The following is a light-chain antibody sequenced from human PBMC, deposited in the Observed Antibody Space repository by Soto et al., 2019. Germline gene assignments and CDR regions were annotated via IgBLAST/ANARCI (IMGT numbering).Light chain of an antibody. J-gene: IGLJ3*02. Sequence: QSALTQPPSASGSPGQSVTISCTGTSSDLSGYNYVSWYQQHPSKAPKLMIYEVSKRPSGVPDRFSGSKSGNTASLTVSGLQAEDEADYYCSSYAGSNNGVFGGGTKLTVL. CDR1: SSDLSGYNY. V-gene: IGLV2-8*01. CDR2: EVS. CDR3: SSYAGSNNGV.